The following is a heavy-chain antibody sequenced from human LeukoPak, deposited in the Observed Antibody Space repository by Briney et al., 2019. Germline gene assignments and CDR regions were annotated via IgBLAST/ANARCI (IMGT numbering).Heavy chain of an antibody. Sequence: GGSLRLSCAASGFTFNTYSMNWVRQAPGRGLEWVSSISSWNYFIYYADSVKGRFTISRDNAKNSLYLQMNSLRAEDTALYYCAKVYFGTAVAGLGGYFDYWGQGTLVTASS. CDR3: AKVYFGTAVAGLGGYFDY. V-gene: IGHV3-21*04. CDR1: GFTFNTYS. CDR2: ISSWNYFI. J-gene: IGHJ4*02. D-gene: IGHD6-19*01.